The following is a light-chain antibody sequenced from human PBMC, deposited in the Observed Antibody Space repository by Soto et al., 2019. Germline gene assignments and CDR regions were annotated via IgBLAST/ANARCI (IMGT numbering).Light chain of an antibody. J-gene: IGLJ1*01. CDR2: KNY. CDR3: AAWDNSLSGYV. CDR1: SSNIGSNY. Sequence: QSFLTQPPSASGTPGQRVTISCSGSSSNIGSNYVYWYQQLPGTAPKLLIYKNYQRPSGVPDRFSGSKSGTSASLAISGLRSEDGADYYCAAWDNSLSGYVFGTGTKVTVL. V-gene: IGLV1-47*01.